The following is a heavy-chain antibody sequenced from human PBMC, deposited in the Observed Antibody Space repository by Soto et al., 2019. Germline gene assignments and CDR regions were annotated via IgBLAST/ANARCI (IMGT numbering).Heavy chain of an antibody. Sequence: ASVKVSCKASGYTFTGYYMHWVRQAPGQGLEWVGWINPNSGGTNYAQKFQGRVTMTRDTSISTAYMELSRLRSDDTAVYYCARANFDFWSGYYRYYYYGMDVWGQGTTVTVSS. D-gene: IGHD3-3*01. CDR2: INPNSGGT. J-gene: IGHJ6*02. V-gene: IGHV1-2*02. CDR3: ARANFDFWSGYYRYYYYGMDV. CDR1: GYTFTGYY.